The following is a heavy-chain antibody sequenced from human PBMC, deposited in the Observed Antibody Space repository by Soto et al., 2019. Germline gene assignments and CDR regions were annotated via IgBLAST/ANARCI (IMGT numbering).Heavy chain of an antibody. CDR3: AIDSEVYYYYYGMDV. D-gene: IGHD3-10*01. J-gene: IGHJ6*02. CDR2: ISRSGSTI. CDR1: GFTFSDYY. V-gene: IGHV3-11*01. Sequence: GGSLRLSCAASGFTFSDYYMSWIRQAPGKGLEWVSYISRSGSTIYYADSVKGRFTISRDNAKNSLYLQMNSLRAEDTAVYYCAIDSEVYYYYYGMDVWGQGTTVTVSS.